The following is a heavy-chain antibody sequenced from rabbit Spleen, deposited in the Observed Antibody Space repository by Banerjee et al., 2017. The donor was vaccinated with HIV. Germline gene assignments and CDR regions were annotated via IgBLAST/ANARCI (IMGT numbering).Heavy chain of an antibody. D-gene: IGHD4-2*01. CDR3: ARDAAGREDFNL. CDR2: IDPVFGIT. J-gene: IGHJ4*01. V-gene: IGHV1S40*01. Sequence: QSLEESGGDLVKPGASLTLTCIASGVSFSGDSYMCWVRQAPGKGLEWIGYIDPVFGITYYANWVNGRFSISRENAQNTVFLQMTSLTAADTATYFCARDAAGREDFNLWGPGTLVTVS. CDR1: GVSFSGDSY.